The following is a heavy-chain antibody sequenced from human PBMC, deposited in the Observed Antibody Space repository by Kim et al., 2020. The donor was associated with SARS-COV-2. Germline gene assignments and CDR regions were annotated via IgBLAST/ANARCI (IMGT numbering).Heavy chain of an antibody. Sequence: SETLSLTCTVSGVSISSSSYSWTWIRHHPGKGLEWIGYMFYSGITNYNPPLRSRAIVSLDTSKNQFFLELNSVTAADTAIYYSPRLPLLIGSWGFFDSWG. CDR1: GVSISSSSYS. V-gene: IGHV4-31*03. J-gene: IGHJ4*01. D-gene: IGHD3-16*01. CDR3: PRLPLLIGSWGFFDS. CDR2: MFYSGIT.